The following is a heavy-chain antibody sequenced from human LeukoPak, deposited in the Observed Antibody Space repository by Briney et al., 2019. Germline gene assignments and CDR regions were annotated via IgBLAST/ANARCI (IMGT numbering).Heavy chain of an antibody. D-gene: IGHD3-16*01. CDR1: RYSLSSAYY. J-gene: IGHJ5*02. V-gene: IGHV4-38-2*02. CDR3: ARDNYKSTWGYNWFDP. Sequence: SETLSLTCTVSRYSLSSAYYWGWIRQPPGKGLEWIGSISHGGSTYYNPSLKSRVTISVGTSKNQFSLKLSSVTAADTAVYYCARDNYKSTWGYNWFDPWGQGTLVTVSS. CDR2: ISHGGST.